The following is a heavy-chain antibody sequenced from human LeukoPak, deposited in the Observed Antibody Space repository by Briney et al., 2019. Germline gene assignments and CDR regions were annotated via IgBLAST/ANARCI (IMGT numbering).Heavy chain of an antibody. CDR3: ARVLAAAAHFDY. J-gene: IGHJ4*02. Sequence: SETLSLTCTVSGGSISSSSSYWGWIRQPPGKGLEWIGSISYTGSTYYNPSLKSRVTISVDTSKNQFSLKLSSVTAADTAVYFCARVLAAAAHFDYWGQGTLVTASS. CDR2: ISYTGST. CDR1: GGSISSSSSY. V-gene: IGHV4-39*01. D-gene: IGHD6-13*01.